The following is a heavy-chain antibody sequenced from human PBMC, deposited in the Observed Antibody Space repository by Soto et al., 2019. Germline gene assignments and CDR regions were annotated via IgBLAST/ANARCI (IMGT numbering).Heavy chain of an antibody. CDR3: ARDPRIAPGKIYGMDV. CDR1: GDSVSSDTAA. V-gene: IGHV6-1*01. CDR2: TYYRSKWYI. Sequence: QVPLQQAGQGLVNPSQTLSLTCAISGDSVSSDTAAWSWIRQSPSRGLEWLRRTYYRSKWYIDYAVSVKSRIAIKPATSKNQFSLQLNSVTPEDTAGYYCARDPRIAPGKIYGMDVWGQGTTVTVSS. J-gene: IGHJ6*02. D-gene: IGHD6-25*01.